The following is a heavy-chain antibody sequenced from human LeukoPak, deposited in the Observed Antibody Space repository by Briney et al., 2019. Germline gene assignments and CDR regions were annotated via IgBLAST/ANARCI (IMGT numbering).Heavy chain of an antibody. CDR2: ISSGSSFT. J-gene: IGHJ4*02. D-gene: IGHD3-10*01. CDR3: ARDSSGSDHFDN. Sequence: GGSLRLSCAASGFTFSSYSMNWVRQAPGKGLEWDSSISSGSSFTYYADSVKGRFTISRDNAKNSLYLQMNSLRAEDTAVYYCARDSSGSDHFDNWGQGTLVTVSS. CDR1: GFTFSSYS. V-gene: IGHV3-21*01.